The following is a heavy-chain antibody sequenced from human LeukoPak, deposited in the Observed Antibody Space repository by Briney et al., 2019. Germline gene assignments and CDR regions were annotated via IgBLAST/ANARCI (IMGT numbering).Heavy chain of an antibody. Sequence: GGSLRLSCAASGLTFSSYGMHWVRQAPGKGLEWVAVISYDGSNKYYADSVKGRFTISRDNSKNTLYLQVNSLRAEDTAVYYCAKDFTVRGPNGMDVWGKGTTVTVSS. CDR1: GLTFSSYG. CDR2: ISYDGSNK. V-gene: IGHV3-30*18. CDR3: AKDFTVRGPNGMDV. J-gene: IGHJ6*04. D-gene: IGHD3-10*01.